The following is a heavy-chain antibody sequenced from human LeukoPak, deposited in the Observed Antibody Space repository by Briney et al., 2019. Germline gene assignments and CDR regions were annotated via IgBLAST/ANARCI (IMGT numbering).Heavy chain of an antibody. D-gene: IGHD6-19*01. J-gene: IGHJ4*02. Sequence: GGSLRLSCAVSGFTFSSYSMSWVRQAPGKGLEWVSSISSSGTYKYYADSVKGRFTISRDNAKDSLYLQMNSLRAEDTAVYYCAKGKDSVAGATNDYWGQGTLVTVSS. CDR2: ISSSGTYK. CDR1: GFTFSSYS. CDR3: AKGKDSVAGATNDY. V-gene: IGHV3-21*01.